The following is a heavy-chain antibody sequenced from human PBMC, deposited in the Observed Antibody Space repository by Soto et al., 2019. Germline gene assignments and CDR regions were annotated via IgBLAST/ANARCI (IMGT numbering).Heavy chain of an antibody. J-gene: IGHJ6*02. CDR2: INHSGST. CDR1: GGSFSGYY. Sequence: SETLSLTCAVYGGSFSGYYWSWIRQPPGKGLEWIGEINHSGSTNYDPSLKSRVTISVDTSKNQFSLKLSSVTAADTAVYYCAKGGGFAVRGVWNYYGMAVGGQGTTVTVSS. CDR3: AKGGGFAVRGVWNYYGMAV. D-gene: IGHD3-10*01. V-gene: IGHV4-34*01.